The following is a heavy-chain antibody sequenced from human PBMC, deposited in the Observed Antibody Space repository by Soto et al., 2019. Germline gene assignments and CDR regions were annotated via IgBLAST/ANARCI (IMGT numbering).Heavy chain of an antibody. Sequence: ASVKVSCKASGYTFTRDQIHWVRQAPGQGLEWMGMIDPSGGKTNYAQKFQGRVTMTRDMSTSTVYMVLSSLRSDDTAIYFCARVMRSLLSITAPDNWGQGTLVTVSS. J-gene: IGHJ4*02. V-gene: IGHV1-46*01. CDR3: ARVMRSLLSITAPDN. CDR2: IDPSGGKT. CDR1: GYTFTRDQ. D-gene: IGHD5-18*01.